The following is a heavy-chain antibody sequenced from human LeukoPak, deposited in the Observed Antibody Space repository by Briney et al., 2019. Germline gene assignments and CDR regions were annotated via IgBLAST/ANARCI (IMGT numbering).Heavy chain of an antibody. J-gene: IGHJ4*02. V-gene: IGHV4-30-4*08. CDR3: AREDGDDKTMIY. CDR2: IYYSGST. Sequence: PSQTLSLTCTVSGGSISSGDYYWSWIRQPPGKGLEWIGYIYYSGSTYYNPSLKSRVTISVDTSKNQFSLKLSSVTAADTAVYYCAREDGDDKTMIYWGQGTLVTVSS. CDR1: GGSISSGDYY. D-gene: IGHD3-22*01.